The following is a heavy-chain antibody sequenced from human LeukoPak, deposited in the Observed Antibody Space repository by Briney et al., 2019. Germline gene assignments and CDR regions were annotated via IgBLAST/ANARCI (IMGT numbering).Heavy chain of an antibody. J-gene: IGHJ4*02. CDR3: ARGDNWNYPPADY. D-gene: IGHD1-7*01. V-gene: IGHV1-18*01. CDR2: ISASNGNT. Sequence: GASVKVSCKASGYTFSSYGISWVRQAPGRGLEWMGWISASNGNTNYAQKLQGRVTMTRDTSTSTVYMELSSLRSEDTAVYYCARGDNWNYPPADYWGQGTLVTVSS. CDR1: GYTFSSYG.